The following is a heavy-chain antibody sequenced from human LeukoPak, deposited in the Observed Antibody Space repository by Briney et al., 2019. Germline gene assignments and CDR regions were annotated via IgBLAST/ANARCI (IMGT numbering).Heavy chain of an antibody. CDR1: GGSISGYY. CDR2: IHYSGTT. CDR3: ASADYGDYVFDY. D-gene: IGHD4-17*01. Sequence: SETLSLTCTVSGGSISGYYWSWIRQPPGRGLELIGYIHYSGTTKYNPSLKSRVTISLDTSKNQFSLKLSSVTAADTAVYYCASADYGDYVFDYWGQGTLVTVSS. J-gene: IGHJ4*02. V-gene: IGHV4-59*12.